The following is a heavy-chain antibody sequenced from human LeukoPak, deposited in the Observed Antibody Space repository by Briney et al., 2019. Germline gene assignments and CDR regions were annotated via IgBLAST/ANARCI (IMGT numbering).Heavy chain of an antibody. V-gene: IGHV3-7*04. CDR1: GFTFSSYS. Sequence: GGSLRLSCAASGFTFSSYSMNWVRQAPGKGLEWVANIKQDGSEKYYVDSVKGRFTISRDNAKNSLCLQMNSLRAEDTAVYYCARGYSSWFDPWGQGTLVTVSS. CDR3: ARGYSSWFDP. CDR2: IKQDGSEK. D-gene: IGHD6-13*01. J-gene: IGHJ5*02.